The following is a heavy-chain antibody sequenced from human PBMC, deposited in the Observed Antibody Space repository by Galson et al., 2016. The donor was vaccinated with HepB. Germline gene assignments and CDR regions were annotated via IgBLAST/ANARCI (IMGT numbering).Heavy chain of an antibody. V-gene: IGHV1-46*01. Sequence: SVKVSCKASGYNFINSYMHWVRQAPGQGLEWMGIINPSGGSTSYAQKFQGRVTMTRDTSTSTVYMELSSLRSDDTAVYYCAGGAAVAASRYGLDIWDQGTTFIVSS. D-gene: IGHD6-19*01. CDR2: INPSGGST. CDR3: AGGAAVAASRYGLDI. CDR1: GYNFINSY. J-gene: IGHJ6*02.